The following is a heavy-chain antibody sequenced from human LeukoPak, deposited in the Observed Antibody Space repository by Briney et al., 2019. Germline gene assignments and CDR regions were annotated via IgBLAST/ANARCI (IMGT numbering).Heavy chain of an antibody. CDR2: ISGSGGTT. Sequence: GGSLRLSCAASGFTFYNYDMSWVRQAPGKGLEWVSTISGSGGTTYYADSVKSRFTISRDNSKNTLYLQMNSLRAEDTAVYYCAKDSYYDSSGYYPYWGQGTLVTVSS. CDR1: GFTFYNYD. J-gene: IGHJ4*02. CDR3: AKDSYYDSSGYYPY. V-gene: IGHV3-23*01. D-gene: IGHD3-22*01.